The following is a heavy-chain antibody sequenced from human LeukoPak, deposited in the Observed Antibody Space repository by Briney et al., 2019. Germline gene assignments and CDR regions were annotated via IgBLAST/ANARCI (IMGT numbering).Heavy chain of an antibody. V-gene: IGHV4-30-2*01. CDR1: GGSISSGGYS. D-gene: IGHD6-13*01. CDR2: IYHSGST. Sequence: SQTLSLTCAVSGGSISSGGYSWSWIRQPAGQGLEWIGYIYHSGSTYYNPSLKSRVTISVDRSKNQFSLKLSSVTAADTAVYYCARSRIAADYYYYGMDVWGQGTTVTVSS. CDR3: ARSRIAADYYYYGMDV. J-gene: IGHJ6*02.